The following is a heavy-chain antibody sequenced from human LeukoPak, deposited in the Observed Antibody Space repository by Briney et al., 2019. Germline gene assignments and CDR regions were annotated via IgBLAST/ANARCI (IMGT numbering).Heavy chain of an antibody. J-gene: IGHJ3*01. Sequence: PGGSLRLPCAASGFTFSNYGMHWVRQAPGKGLEWVAVISYDGSNKHYADSVKGRFTISRDNSKDTLFLQMNSLRAEDTDIYYCPRDIKLSTWGLGTMVTVSS. V-gene: IGHV3-30*03. CDR2: ISYDGSNK. D-gene: IGHD3-16*02. CDR3: PRDIKLST. CDR1: GFTFSNYG.